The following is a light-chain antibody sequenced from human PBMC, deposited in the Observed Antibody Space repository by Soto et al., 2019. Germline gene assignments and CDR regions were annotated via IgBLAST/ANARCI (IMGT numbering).Light chain of an antibody. CDR2: DAS. CDR3: EQAGSFPIT. J-gene: IGKJ5*01. V-gene: IGKV1-12*01. CDR1: QNIWRL. Sequence: DIQMTQSPSSVSASVGDRVTSTCRASQNIWRLLAWYQQKPGKAPELLIYDASSLQSGVPPRFSGSGSGTDFTLTISSLQPEDFETYYCEQAGSFPITFGQGTRLEI.